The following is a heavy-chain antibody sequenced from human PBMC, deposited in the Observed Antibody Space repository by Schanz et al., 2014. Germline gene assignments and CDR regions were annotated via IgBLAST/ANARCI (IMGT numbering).Heavy chain of an antibody. CDR3: AKDPHRDYGGKPQTFDI. Sequence: QVELVESGGGLVKPGGSLRLSCAPSGFTFRDYYMAWVRQAPGKGLEWLSSISHTGETQHSADSVQGRFTISRDNAKNSLYLQMSSLRAEDTALYYCAKDPHRDYGGKPQTFDIWGQGTMVTVSS. CDR2: ISHTGETQ. V-gene: IGHV3-11*04. CDR1: GFTFRDYY. J-gene: IGHJ3*02. D-gene: IGHD4-17*01.